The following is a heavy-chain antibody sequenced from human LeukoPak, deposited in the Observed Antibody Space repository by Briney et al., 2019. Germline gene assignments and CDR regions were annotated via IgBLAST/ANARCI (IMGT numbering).Heavy chain of an antibody. J-gene: IGHJ4*02. CDR3: ARDADYYYDSSGYYRDY. CDR1: GYTFPSYG. Sequence: ASVTVSCKASGYTFPSYGMNWVRQAPGQGLEWMGWISSYSGNTNYAQKLQGRVTMTTDTSTSTAYMELRILRSDDTAVYYCARDADYYYDSSGYYRDYWGQGTLVTVSS. D-gene: IGHD3-22*01. CDR2: ISSYSGNT. V-gene: IGHV1-18*01.